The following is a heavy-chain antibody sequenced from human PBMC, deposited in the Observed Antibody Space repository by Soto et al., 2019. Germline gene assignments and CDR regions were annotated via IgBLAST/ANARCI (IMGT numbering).Heavy chain of an antibody. D-gene: IGHD6-13*01. J-gene: IGHJ5*02. CDR3: ARLSATGTRWIDP. CDR2: ISYTGRT. CDR1: GGSINSGAYY. Sequence: QVQLQESGPGLVKPSQTLSLTCSVSGGSINSGAYYWGWIRQHTGKGLEWIGYISYTGRTYSNPSLQSRVTIALDMSESQFSLKLTSVTAADTAVYFCARLSATGTRWIDPWGQGTLVTVSP. V-gene: IGHV4-31*03.